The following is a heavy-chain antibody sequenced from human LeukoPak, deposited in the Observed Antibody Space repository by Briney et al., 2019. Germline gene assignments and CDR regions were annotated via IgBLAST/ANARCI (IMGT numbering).Heavy chain of an antibody. CDR3: ARDSGTYYLGPNVDY. CDR1: GGSISSSNW. Sequence: SETLSLTCAVSGGSISSSNWWSWVRQPPGKGLEWIGEVWHSGSTNYNPSLKSRVTMSVDKPKNQFSLKLTSVTAADTAVYYCARDSGTYYLGPNVDYWGQGTLVTVSS. D-gene: IGHD1-26*01. J-gene: IGHJ4*02. V-gene: IGHV4-4*02. CDR2: VWHSGST.